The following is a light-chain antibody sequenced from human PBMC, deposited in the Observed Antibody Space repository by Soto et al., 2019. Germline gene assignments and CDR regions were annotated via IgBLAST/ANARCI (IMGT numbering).Light chain of an antibody. CDR2: KAS. J-gene: IGKJ1*01. Sequence: DFQMTQSPSTLSASVGDTVTITCRASQSVSNWLVWYQQQSGKAPKLLIYKASNLESGVPSRFSGSGSGTGFTLSIGSRRTDGSGTYYWQQYRGPWTFGQGTKVEIK. V-gene: IGKV1-5*03. CDR3: QQYRGPWT. CDR1: QSVSNW.